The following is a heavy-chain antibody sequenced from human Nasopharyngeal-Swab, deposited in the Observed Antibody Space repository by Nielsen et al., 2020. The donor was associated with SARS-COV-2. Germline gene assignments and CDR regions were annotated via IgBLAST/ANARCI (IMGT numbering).Heavy chain of an antibody. J-gene: IGHJ3*02. V-gene: IGHV3-7*01. CDR3: ARDRKYYYDSSGYITDAFDI. Sequence: VRQAPGKGLEWVANIKQDGSEKYYVDSVKGRFTISRDNAKNSLYLQMNSLRAEDTAVYYCARDRKYYYDSSGYITDAFDIRGQGTMVTVSS. D-gene: IGHD3-22*01. CDR2: IKQDGSEK.